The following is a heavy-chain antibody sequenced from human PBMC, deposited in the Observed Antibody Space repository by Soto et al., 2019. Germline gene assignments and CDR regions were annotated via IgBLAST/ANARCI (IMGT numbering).Heavy chain of an antibody. Sequence: QVQLVQSGAEVKKPGSSVKVSCKASGGTFSSYAISWVRQAPGQGLEWMGGIIPIFGTANYAQKFQGRVXIXAXXSTSTAYMELSSLRSEDTAVYYCARDILVPSWFDPWGQGTLVTVSS. CDR2: IIPIFGTA. V-gene: IGHV1-69*12. J-gene: IGHJ5*02. CDR1: GGTFSSYA. CDR3: ARDILVPSWFDP.